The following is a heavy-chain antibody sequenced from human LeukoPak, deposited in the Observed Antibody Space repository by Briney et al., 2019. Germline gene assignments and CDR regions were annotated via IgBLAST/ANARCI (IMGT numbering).Heavy chain of an antibody. CDR3: VPLNWNPPGDFDR. CDR1: GFTFSSYS. J-gene: IGHJ4*02. V-gene: IGHV3-21*01. D-gene: IGHD1-20*01. Sequence: GGSLRLSCAASGFTFSSYSMNWVRQAPGKGLEWVSSISSSSSYIYYADSVKGRFSISKDNAKNSLYLQMNSLRVEDTAVYYCVPLNWNPPGDFDRWGQGTLVTVSS. CDR2: ISSSSSYI.